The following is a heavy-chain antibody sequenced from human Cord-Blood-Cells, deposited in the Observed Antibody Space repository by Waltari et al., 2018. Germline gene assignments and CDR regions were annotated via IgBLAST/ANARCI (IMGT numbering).Heavy chain of an antibody. CDR2: IYYSGST. V-gene: IGHV4-39*01. D-gene: IGHD6-19*01. CDR3: ARGQPVADYYFDY. Sequence: QLQLQESGPGLVKPSETLSLTCTVSGCSISSSSYYWGWIRQPPGKGLEWIGSIYYSGSTYYNPSLKSRVTISVDTSKNQFSLKLSSVTAADTAVYYCARGQPVADYYFDYWGQGTLVTVSS. CDR1: GCSISSSSYY. J-gene: IGHJ4*02.